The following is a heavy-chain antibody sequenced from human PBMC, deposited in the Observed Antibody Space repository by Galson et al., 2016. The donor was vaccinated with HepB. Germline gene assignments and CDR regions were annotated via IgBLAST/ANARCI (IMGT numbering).Heavy chain of an antibody. D-gene: IGHD1-1*01. Sequence: SLRLSCAASGFVFSNFGLSWVRQAPGKGLEWVASISTRRTTYYSDSVQGRFTISRDNSNNTLYLQMNGLRAKDTAVYYCAKERLVRRIFDHWGQGTLLTVSS. V-gene: IGHV3-23*01. CDR3: AKERLVRRIFDH. J-gene: IGHJ4*02. CDR2: ISTRRTT. CDR1: GFVFSNFG.